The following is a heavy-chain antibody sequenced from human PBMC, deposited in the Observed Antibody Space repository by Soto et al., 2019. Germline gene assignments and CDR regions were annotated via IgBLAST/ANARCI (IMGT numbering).Heavy chain of an antibody. CDR3: ARAPLTYSSGWFFDY. J-gene: IGHJ4*02. CDR1: GYSFTGYY. CDR2: IDPNSGGT. Sequence: ASVKVSCKASGYSFTGYYMHWGRQAPGQGLEWMGWIDPNSGGTNYAQKFQGWVTMTRDTSISTAYMELSRLRSDDTAVYYCARAPLTYSSGWFFDYWGQGTLVTVSS. D-gene: IGHD6-19*01. V-gene: IGHV1-2*04.